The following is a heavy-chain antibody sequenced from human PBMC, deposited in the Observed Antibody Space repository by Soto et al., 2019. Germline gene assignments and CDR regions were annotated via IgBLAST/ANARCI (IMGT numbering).Heavy chain of an antibody. J-gene: IGHJ6*02. CDR2: ISSSGSTI. V-gene: IGHV3-48*03. CDR3: ARDLGGEAYSSSWYYYYGMDV. CDR1: GFTFSSYE. D-gene: IGHD6-13*01. Sequence: QPGGSLRLSCAASGFTFSSYEMNWVRQAPGKGLEWVSYISSSGSTIYYADSVKGRFTISRDNAKNSLYLQMNSLRAEDTAVYYCARDLGGEAYSSSWYYYYGMDVWGQGTTVTVSS.